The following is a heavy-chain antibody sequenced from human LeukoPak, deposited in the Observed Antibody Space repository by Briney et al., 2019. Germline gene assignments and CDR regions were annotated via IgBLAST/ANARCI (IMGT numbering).Heavy chain of an antibody. CDR1: GFTFSSYG. CDR2: IWYDGSNK. J-gene: IGHJ6*02. CDR3: ARVGAPLGYYYYGMDV. V-gene: IGHV3-33*01. Sequence: GGSLRLSCAASGFTFSSYGMHWVRQAPGKGLEWVAVIWYDGSNKYYADSVKGRFTISRDNSKNTLYLQMNSLGAEDTAVYYCARVGAPLGYYYYGMDVWGQGTTVTVSS. D-gene: IGHD1-26*01.